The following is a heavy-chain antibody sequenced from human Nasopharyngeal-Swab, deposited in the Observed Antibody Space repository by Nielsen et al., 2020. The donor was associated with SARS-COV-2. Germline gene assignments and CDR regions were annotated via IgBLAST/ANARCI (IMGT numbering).Heavy chain of an antibody. Sequence: GESLKISCAASGFTFGRFWMTWVRQAPGKGLEWVANIKEDGSETNYVESVKGRFTISRDNAKNTLYLQMNSLRAEDTAVYYCARDPAITGTTFDPWGQGTLVTVSS. CDR2: IKEDGSET. V-gene: IGHV3-7*01. CDR3: ARDPAITGTTFDP. J-gene: IGHJ5*02. CDR1: GFTFGRFW. D-gene: IGHD1-7*01.